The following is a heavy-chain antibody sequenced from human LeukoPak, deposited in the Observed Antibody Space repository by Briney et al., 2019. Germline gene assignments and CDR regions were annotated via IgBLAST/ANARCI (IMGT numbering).Heavy chain of an antibody. CDR3: ARCDGASLYYYYMDV. J-gene: IGHJ6*03. V-gene: IGHV4-59*08. D-gene: IGHD4-17*01. CDR2: IYYSGSN. Sequence: SETLSLTCTVSGGSISDYYWSWIRQPPGKGLEWIGYIYYSGSNNYNPSLKSRVTISVETSKNQFSLKLSSVTAADTAVYYCARCDGASLYYYYMDVWGKGTTVTVSS. CDR1: GGSISDYY.